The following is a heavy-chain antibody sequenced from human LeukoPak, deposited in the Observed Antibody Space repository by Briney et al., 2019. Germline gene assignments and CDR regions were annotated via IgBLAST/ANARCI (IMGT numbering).Heavy chain of an antibody. CDR3: ARGYGSGRLRYFFDY. V-gene: IGHV1-46*01. CDR2: INPSGGST. Sequence: GASVKVSCKASGYTFTSYDMHWVRQATGQGLEWMGIINPSGGSTSYAQKFQGRVTMTRDTSTSTVYMEMSSLRSEDTAVYYCARGYGSGRLRYFFDYCGQGTLVTVSS. CDR1: GYTFTSYD. D-gene: IGHD3-10*01. J-gene: IGHJ4*02.